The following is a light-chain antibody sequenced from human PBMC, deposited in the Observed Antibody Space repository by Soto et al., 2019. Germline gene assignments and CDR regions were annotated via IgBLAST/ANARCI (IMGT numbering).Light chain of an antibody. J-gene: IGKJ5*01. CDR1: QSVSSSY. CDR3: QQYGSSIP. V-gene: IGKV3-20*01. Sequence: EIVLTQSPGTLSLSPGERATLSCRASQSVSSSYLAWYQQKPGQAPRLLIYGASSRATGIPDRFSGSGSGTDFTLTIIRLEPEDFAVYYCQQYGSSIPFGQGTRLEIK. CDR2: GAS.